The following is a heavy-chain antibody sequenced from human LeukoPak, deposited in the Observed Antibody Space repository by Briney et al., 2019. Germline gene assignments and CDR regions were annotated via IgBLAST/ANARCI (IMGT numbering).Heavy chain of an antibody. Sequence: GGSLRLSCAASGFTFSSYEMNWVRQAPGKGLEWVSYISSSGSTIYYADSVKGRFTISRDNAKNSLYLQMSSLRAEDTAVYYCARNRWFGRYHDFDYWGQGTLVTVSS. CDR2: ISSSGSTI. D-gene: IGHD3-10*01. CDR1: GFTFSSYE. J-gene: IGHJ4*02. CDR3: ARNRWFGRYHDFDY. V-gene: IGHV3-48*03.